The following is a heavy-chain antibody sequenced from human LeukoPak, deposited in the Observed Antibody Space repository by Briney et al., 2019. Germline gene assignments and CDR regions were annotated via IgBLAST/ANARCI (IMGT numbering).Heavy chain of an antibody. J-gene: IGHJ3*02. D-gene: IGHD2-15*01. CDR3: ARSLRGWDAFDI. CDR2: INPNSGGT. CDR1: GYTFTGYY. Sequence: ASVKVSCKASGYTFTGYYMHWVRQAPGQGLEWMGWINPNSGGTNYAQKFQGRVTMTRDTSISTAYMEPSRLRSDDTAVYYCARSLRGWDAFDIWGQGTMVTVSS. V-gene: IGHV1-2*02.